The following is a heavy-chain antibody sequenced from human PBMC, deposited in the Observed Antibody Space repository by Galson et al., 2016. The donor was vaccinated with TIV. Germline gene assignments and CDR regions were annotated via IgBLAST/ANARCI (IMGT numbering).Heavy chain of an antibody. D-gene: IGHD3-3*01. CDR2: TYYRSTWYN. CDR1: GDSVSRTSAA. V-gene: IGHV6-1*01. J-gene: IGHJ4*02. CDR3: ARGAPSVFGVIMTLDY. Sequence: CAISGDSVSRTSAAWNWIRQSPSRGLEWLGRTYYRSTWYNDYAASLKRRITINPDTSKNQFSLQLTSVTPEDAAVYYCARGAPSVFGVIMTLDYWGQGTLVTVSS.